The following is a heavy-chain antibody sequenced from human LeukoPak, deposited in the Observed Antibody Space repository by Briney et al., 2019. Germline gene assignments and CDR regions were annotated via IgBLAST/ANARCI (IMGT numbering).Heavy chain of an antibody. CDR1: GGSTSSSNYY. CDR3: ARGEWLRAFDY. J-gene: IGHJ4*02. V-gene: IGHV4-39*07. D-gene: IGHD5-12*01. Sequence: SETLSLTCTVSGGSTSSSNYYWGWIRQPPGKGLEWIGGIHYSGNTYYNPSLKSRVTISVDKPKNQFSLNLSSVTAADTAVYYCARGEWLRAFDYWGQGTLVTVSS. CDR2: IHYSGNT.